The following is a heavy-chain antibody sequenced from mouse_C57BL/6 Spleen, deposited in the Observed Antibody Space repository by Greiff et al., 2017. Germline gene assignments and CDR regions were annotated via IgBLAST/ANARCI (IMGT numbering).Heavy chain of an antibody. Sequence: EVKLMESGGGLVQPGGSMKLSCAASGFTFSDAWMDWVRQSPEKGLEWVAEIRNKANNHATYYAESVKGRFTISRDDSKSSVYLQMNSVRAEDTGIYYCTFYSNYPYYAMDYWGQGTSVTVSS. CDR2: IRNKANNHAT. J-gene: IGHJ4*01. CDR3: TFYSNYPYYAMDY. CDR1: GFTFSDAW. D-gene: IGHD2-5*01. V-gene: IGHV6-6*01.